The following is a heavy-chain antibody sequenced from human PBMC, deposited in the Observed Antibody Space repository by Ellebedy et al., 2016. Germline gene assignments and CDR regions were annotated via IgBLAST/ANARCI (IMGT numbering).Heavy chain of an antibody. D-gene: IGHD6-19*01. V-gene: IGHV3-21*01. Sequence: GESLKISXSASGFSLSTFTVQWVRQAPGKGLEWVSSISSTGNFLHYADSVKGRFTISKDTASNSLFLHMSSLRAEDTAVYYCTKVGSGWSADYWGQGTLVTVTS. J-gene: IGHJ4*02. CDR3: TKVGSGWSADY. CDR1: GFSLSTFT. CDR2: ISSTGNFL.